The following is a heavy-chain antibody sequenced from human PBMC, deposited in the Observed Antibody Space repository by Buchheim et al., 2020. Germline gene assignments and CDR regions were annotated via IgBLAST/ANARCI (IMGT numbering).Heavy chain of an antibody. CDR3: ARGVSSGYYYPPLIAFDY. Sequence: QLQLQESGSGLVKPSQTLSLTCAVSGGSISSGGYSWSWIRQPPGKGLEWIGYIYHSGSTYSNPSLKSRVTISVDRSKNQFSLKLSSVTAADTAVYYCARGVSSGYYYPPLIAFDYWGQGTL. V-gene: IGHV4-30-2*01. J-gene: IGHJ4*02. CDR1: GGSISSGGYS. D-gene: IGHD3-22*01. CDR2: IYHSGST.